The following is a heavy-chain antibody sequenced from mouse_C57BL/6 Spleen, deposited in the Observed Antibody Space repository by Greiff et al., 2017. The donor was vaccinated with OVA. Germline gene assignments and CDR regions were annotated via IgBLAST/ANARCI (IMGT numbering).Heavy chain of an antibody. J-gene: IGHJ2*01. CDR3: ARSSTMEYYFDY. CDR2: INPNNGGT. V-gene: IGHV1-26*01. CDR1: GYTFTDYY. D-gene: IGHD2-1*01. Sequence: EVQLQQSGPELVKPGASVKISCKASGYTFTDYYMNWVKQSHGKSLEWIGDINPNNGGTSYNQKFKGKATLTVDKSSSTAYMELRSLTSEDSAVYYCARSSTMEYYFDYWGQGTTLTVSS.